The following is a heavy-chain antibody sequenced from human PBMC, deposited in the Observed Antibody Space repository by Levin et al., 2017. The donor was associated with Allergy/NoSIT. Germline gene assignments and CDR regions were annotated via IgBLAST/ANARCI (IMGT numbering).Heavy chain of an antibody. CDR2: ISYDGSNK. J-gene: IGHJ4*02. V-gene: IGHV3-30*18. CDR1: GFTFSSYG. D-gene: IGHD2-2*01. CDR3: AKDEGYCSSTSCYGGGPGDY. Sequence: PGGSLRLSCAASGFTFSSYGMHWVRQAPGKGLEWVAVISYDGSNKYYADSVKGRFTISRDNSKNTLYLQMNSLRAEDTAVYYCAKDEGYCSSTSCYGGGPGDYWGQGTLVTVSS.